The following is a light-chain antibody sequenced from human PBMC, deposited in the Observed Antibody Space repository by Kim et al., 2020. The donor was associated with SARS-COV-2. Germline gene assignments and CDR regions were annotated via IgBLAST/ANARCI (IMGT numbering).Light chain of an antibody. CDR1: QGISRS. J-gene: IGKJ4*01. CDR3: QQGKSFPLT. Sequence: DIQMTQSPSSVSASVGDRVTITCRASQGISRSLAWYQQKPGKTPNLLIHGASSLQSGVPSRFSGGGSGTDFTLTITSLQPEDFATYYCQQGKSFPLTIGGGTKVDIK. V-gene: IGKV1-12*01. CDR2: GAS.